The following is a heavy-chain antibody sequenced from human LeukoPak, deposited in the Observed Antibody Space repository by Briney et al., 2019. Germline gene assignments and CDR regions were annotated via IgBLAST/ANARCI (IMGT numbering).Heavy chain of an antibody. D-gene: IGHD1-26*01. CDR2: IYYSGST. CDR3: ARQRVTGSYPKWFDP. J-gene: IGHJ5*02. V-gene: IGHV4-59*08. Sequence: SETLCLTCTVSGGSIDSYYWSWIRQPPGKGLEWIGYIYYSGSTNYNPSLKSRVTISVDTSKNQFSLKLSSVTAADTAVYYCARQRVTGSYPKWFDPWGQGTLVTVSS. CDR1: GGSIDSYY.